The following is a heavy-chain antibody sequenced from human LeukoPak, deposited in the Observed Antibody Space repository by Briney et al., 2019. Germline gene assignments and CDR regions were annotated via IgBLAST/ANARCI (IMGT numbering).Heavy chain of an antibody. D-gene: IGHD3-10*01. CDR1: GGTFSSYA. CDR3: AGDRESSGYYYGMDV. V-gene: IGHV1-69*13. Sequence: GASVKVSCKASGGTFSSYAISWVRQAPGQGLEWMGGIIPIFGTANYAQKFQGRVTITADESTSTAYMELSSLRSEDTAVYYCAGDRESSGYYYGMDVWGKGTTVTVSS. J-gene: IGHJ6*04. CDR2: IIPIFGTA.